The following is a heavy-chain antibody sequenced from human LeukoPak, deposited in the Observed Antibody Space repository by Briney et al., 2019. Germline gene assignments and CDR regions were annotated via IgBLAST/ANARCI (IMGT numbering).Heavy chain of an antibody. J-gene: IGHJ2*01. CDR2: IIPSFGTT. V-gene: IGHV1-69*05. CDR1: GGTFTSFA. CDR3: ARGFCTGSTCYHYWYFDL. D-gene: IGHD1-14*01. Sequence: ASVKVSCKASGGTFTSFAINWLRLAPGQGLEWVGGIIPSFGTTNHAQRFRERVTISTDDSTGTAYMEMRSLTSEDTATYYCARGFCTGSTCYHYWYFDLWGRGTLVTVSA.